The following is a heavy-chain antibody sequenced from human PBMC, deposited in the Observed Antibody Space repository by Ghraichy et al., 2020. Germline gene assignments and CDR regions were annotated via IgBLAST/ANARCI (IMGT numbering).Heavy chain of an antibody. J-gene: IGHJ4*02. CDR2: ISYDGSNK. CDR3: ARVDTAMASSPLDY. CDR1: GFTFSSYA. Sequence: LTCAASGFTFSSYAMHWVRQAPGKGLEWVAVISYDGSNKYYADSVKGRFTISRDNSKNTLYLQMNSLRAEDTAVYYCARVDTAMASSPLDYWGQGTLVTVSS. V-gene: IGHV3-30-3*01. D-gene: IGHD5-18*01.